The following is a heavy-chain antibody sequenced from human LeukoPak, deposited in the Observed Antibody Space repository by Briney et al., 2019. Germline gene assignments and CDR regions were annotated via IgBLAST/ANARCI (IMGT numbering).Heavy chain of an antibody. J-gene: IGHJ3*02. CDR2: ISSSSSYI. D-gene: IGHD6-13*01. V-gene: IGHV3-21*01. CDR3: ARVRAAAAFDI. CDR1: GFTFSSYS. Sequence: GGSLRLSCAASGFTFSSYSMNWVRQAPGKGLGWVSSISSSSSYIYYADSVKGRFTISRDNAKNSLYLQMNSLRAEDTAVYYCARVRAAAAFDIWGQGTMVTVSS.